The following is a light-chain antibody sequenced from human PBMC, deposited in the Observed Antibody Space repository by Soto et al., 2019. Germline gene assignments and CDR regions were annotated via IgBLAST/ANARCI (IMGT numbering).Light chain of an antibody. CDR1: SNDGGGYNY. V-gene: IGLV2-14*01. J-gene: IGLJ1*01. CDR2: EVS. Sequence: QSALTQPASVSGSPGQSITISCTGTSNDGGGYNYVSWYQQQPGKAPKLIIYEVSHRPSGISNRFSGSKSGNTASLTISGLHVEDEADYYCSSHSATSPYVFGTGTKVTV. CDR3: SSHSATSPYV.